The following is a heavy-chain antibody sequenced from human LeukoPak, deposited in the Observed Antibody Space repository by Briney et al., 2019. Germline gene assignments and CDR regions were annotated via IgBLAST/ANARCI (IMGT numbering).Heavy chain of an antibody. V-gene: IGHV1-2*02. CDR2: INPNSGGT. Sequence: ASVKVSCKASGGTFSSYAISWVRQAPGQGLEWMGGINPNSGGTNYPQKFQGRVTMTRDTSISTAYMELSRLTSDDTAVYYCARGAEFDYWGQGTLVTVSS. J-gene: IGHJ4*02. CDR3: ARGAEFDY. CDR1: GGTFSSYA.